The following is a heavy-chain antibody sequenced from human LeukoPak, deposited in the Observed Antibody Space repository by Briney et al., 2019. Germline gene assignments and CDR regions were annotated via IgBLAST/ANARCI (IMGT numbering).Heavy chain of an antibody. D-gene: IGHD3-22*01. J-gene: IGHJ4*02. CDR3: VVSVQAPAIPAFDC. Sequence: ASVKVSCKHTFTGHNIHCVRQAPGQRLEFVAWINPTSGDIKYAQKFQGRVTMTRDTSINTVYMELSSLTSDDAALYYCVVSVQAPAIPAFDCWGQGTPVTVSP. CDR2: INPTSGDI. V-gene: IGHV1-2*02. CDR1: TFTGHN.